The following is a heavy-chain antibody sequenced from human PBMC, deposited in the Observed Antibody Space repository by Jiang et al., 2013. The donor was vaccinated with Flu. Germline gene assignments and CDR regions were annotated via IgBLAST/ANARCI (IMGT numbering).Heavy chain of an antibody. CDR3: ARGENDFWSGYYIDY. D-gene: IGHD3-3*01. J-gene: IGHJ4*02. CDR1: GGSFSGYY. CDR2: INHSGST. Sequence: PSETLSLTCAVYGGSFSGYYWSWIRQPPGKGLKWIGEINHSGSTNYNPSLKSRVTISVDTSKNQFSLKLSSVTAADTAVYYCARGENDFWSGYYIDYWGQGTLVTVSS. V-gene: IGHV4-34*01.